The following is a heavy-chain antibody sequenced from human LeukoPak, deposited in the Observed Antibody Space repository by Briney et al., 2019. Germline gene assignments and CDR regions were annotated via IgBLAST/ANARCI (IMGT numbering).Heavy chain of an antibody. CDR3: AKDRESSGSPLNYYYGMDV. D-gene: IGHD6-19*01. CDR2: ISYDGSNK. CDR1: GFTFSSYG. J-gene: IGHJ6*02. Sequence: GGSLRLSCAASGFTFSSYGMHWVRQAPGKGLEWVAVISYDGSNKYYADSVKGRFTIFRDNSKNTLYLQMNSLRAEDTAVYYCAKDRESSGSPLNYYYGMDVWGQGTTVTVSS. V-gene: IGHV3-30*18.